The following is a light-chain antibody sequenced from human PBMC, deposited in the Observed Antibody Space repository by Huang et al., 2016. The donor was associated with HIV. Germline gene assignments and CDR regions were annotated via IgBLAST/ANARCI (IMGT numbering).Light chain of an antibody. CDR2: AAS. J-gene: IGKJ2*01. CDR3: QQSFDAPRT. Sequence: DIQMTQSPPSLSASVGDRVTITCLASQSINSYLNWYQQKPGKAPNLLIYAASSLQSGVPSRFSGSGSGTDFTLTISSLQPEDFATYYCQQSFDAPRTFGQGTKLEIK. V-gene: IGKV1-39*01. CDR1: QSINSY.